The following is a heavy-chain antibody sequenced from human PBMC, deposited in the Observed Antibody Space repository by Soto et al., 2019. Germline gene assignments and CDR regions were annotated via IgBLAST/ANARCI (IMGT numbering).Heavy chain of an antibody. Sequence: TLSLTCTVSGGSISSGDYYWSWIRQPPGKGLEWIGYIYYSGSTYYNPSLKSRVTISVDTSKNQFSLKLSSVTAADTAVYYCARYCSSTSCSTIWFDPWGQGTLVTVSS. D-gene: IGHD2-2*01. V-gene: IGHV4-30-4*01. J-gene: IGHJ5*02. CDR1: GGSISSGDYY. CDR3: ARYCSSTSCSTIWFDP. CDR2: IYYSGST.